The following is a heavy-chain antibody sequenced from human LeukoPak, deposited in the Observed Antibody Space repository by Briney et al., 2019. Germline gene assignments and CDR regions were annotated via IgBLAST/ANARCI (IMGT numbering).Heavy chain of an antibody. J-gene: IGHJ4*02. CDR1: GGSISSYY. D-gene: IGHD2-8*01. Sequence: SETLSLTCTVSGGSISSYYWSWIRQPPGKGLEWIGYIYYSGSTNYNPSLKSRVTISVDTSKNQFSLKLSSVTAADTAVYYCAALMPVDYWGQGTLVTVSS. CDR2: IYYSGST. CDR3: AALMPVDY. V-gene: IGHV4-59*01.